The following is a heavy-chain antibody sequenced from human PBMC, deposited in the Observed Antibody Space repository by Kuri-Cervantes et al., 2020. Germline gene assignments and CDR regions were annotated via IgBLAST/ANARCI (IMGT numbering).Heavy chain of an antibody. Sequence: SETLSLSCAVSGGSISSSNWWSWVRQPPGKGLEWIGEIYHSGSTNYNPSLKSRVTISVDTSKNQFSLKLSSVTAADTAVYYCARVPPGEAAADYWGQGTLVTVSS. CDR3: ARVPPGEAAADY. D-gene: IGHD3-10*01. CDR1: GGSISSSNW. CDR2: IYHSGST. V-gene: IGHV4-4*02. J-gene: IGHJ4*02.